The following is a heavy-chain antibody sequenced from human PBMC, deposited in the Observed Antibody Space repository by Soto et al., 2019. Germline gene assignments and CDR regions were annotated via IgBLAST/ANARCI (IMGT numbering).Heavy chain of an antibody. CDR2: MNLDTGGT. Sequence: QVQLVQSGAEVKKPGASVRVSCEASGYRFTAYYIHWVRQAPGQGLEWMGRMNLDTGGTTYAQKFHGRVTMTRDTSINTAYMEVSSLKSDDTAIYYCARDGNFAFRGYSFAFDFWGQGTLVTFSS. D-gene: IGHD5-18*01. CDR1: GYRFTAYY. V-gene: IGHV1-2*06. J-gene: IGHJ4*02. CDR3: ARDGNFAFRGYSFAFDF.